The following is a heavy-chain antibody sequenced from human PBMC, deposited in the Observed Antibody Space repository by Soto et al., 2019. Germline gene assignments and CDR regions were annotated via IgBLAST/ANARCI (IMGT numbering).Heavy chain of an antibody. CDR1: GVSVSSDDYF. CDR3: AREGDAFGAPFDY. J-gene: IGHJ4*02. V-gene: IGHV4-30-4*01. D-gene: IGHD3-10*01. CDR2: IHHPGST. Sequence: QVQLQESGPGLVKPSQTLSLTCTVSGVSVSSDDYFWSWIRQPPGKGLEWIGYIHHPGSTHYNPSXXXRXTISVDTSKNEFSPKLSSVTAADTAVYYCAREGDAFGAPFDYWGQGTLVTVSS.